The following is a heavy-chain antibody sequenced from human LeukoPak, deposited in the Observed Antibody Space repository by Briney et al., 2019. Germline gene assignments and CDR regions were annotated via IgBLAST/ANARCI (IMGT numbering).Heavy chain of an antibody. CDR1: GGTFSSYA. J-gene: IGHJ6*03. CDR3: ARPRRLSNPYYYYYMDV. Sequence: ASVKVSCKASGGTFSSYAISWVRQAPGQGLEWMGGINTNTGNPTYAQGFTGRFVFSLDTSVSTAYLQISSLKAEDTAVYYCARPRRLSNPYYYYYMDVWGKGTTVTVSS. CDR2: INTNTGNP. V-gene: IGHV7-4-1*02. D-gene: IGHD6-25*01.